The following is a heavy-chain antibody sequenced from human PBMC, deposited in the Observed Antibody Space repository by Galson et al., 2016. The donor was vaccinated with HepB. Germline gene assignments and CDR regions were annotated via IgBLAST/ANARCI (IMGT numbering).Heavy chain of an antibody. CDR1: GYIFNDYW. J-gene: IGHJ4*02. CDR3: ARGIVGDGIDC. CDR2: IHPRDSHT. V-gene: IGHV5-10-1*01. Sequence: QSGADVKKPGESLKISCQGSGYIFNDYWIGWVRQMPGKGLEWMGRIHPRDSHTSYSPSFPGHVTFSIEKSLNTAFLQWTNLEASDSGAYFCARGIVGDGIDCWGQGTLVTVSP. D-gene: IGHD3-16*01.